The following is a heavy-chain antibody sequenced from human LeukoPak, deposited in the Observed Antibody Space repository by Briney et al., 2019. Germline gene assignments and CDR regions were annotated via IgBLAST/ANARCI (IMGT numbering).Heavy chain of an antibody. J-gene: IGHJ6*02. V-gene: IGHV3-11*01. CDR2: ISSSGSTI. CDR1: GFTFSDYY. CDR3: ARDRESYGMDV. Sequence: GGSLRLSCEASGFTFSDYYMSWVRQAPGKGRKWVSYISSSGSTIYYADSVKGRFTISRDNAKKSLYLQMNSLRAEDTAVYYCARDRESYGMDVWGQGTTVTVSS. D-gene: IGHD1-26*01.